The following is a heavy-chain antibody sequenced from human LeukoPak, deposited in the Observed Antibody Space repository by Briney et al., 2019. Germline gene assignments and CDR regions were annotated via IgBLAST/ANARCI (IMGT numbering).Heavy chain of an antibody. CDR3: ARDGCDYVWGSYRTYYFDY. CDR1: GYTFTSYG. V-gene: IGHV1-18*01. Sequence: ASVKVSCKASGYTFTSYGISWVRRAPGQGLEWMGWISAYNGNTNYAQKLQGRVTMTTDTSTSTAYMELRSLRSDDTAVYYCARDGCDYVWGSYRTYYFDYWGQGTLVTVSS. CDR2: ISAYNGNT. D-gene: IGHD3-16*02. J-gene: IGHJ4*02.